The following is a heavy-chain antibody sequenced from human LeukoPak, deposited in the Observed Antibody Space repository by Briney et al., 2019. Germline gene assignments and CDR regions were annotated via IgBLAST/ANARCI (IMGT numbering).Heavy chain of an antibody. CDR2: IYSTGSI. V-gene: IGHV3-66*04. Sequence: GGSLRLSCAASGFSVSSNYMSWVRQAPGKGLEWVSVIYSTGSIYYADSVKGRFTISRDPSKNTLYLQMDSLRAADTAVYYCVKHTALYNNHGGFNWYDPWGQGTLVTVSS. J-gene: IGHJ5*02. D-gene: IGHD3-10*01. CDR1: GFSVSSNY. CDR3: VKHTALYNNHGGFNWYDP.